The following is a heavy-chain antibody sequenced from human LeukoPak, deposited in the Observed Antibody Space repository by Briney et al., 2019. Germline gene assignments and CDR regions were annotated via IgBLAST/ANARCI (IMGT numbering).Heavy chain of an antibody. D-gene: IGHD6-13*01. J-gene: IGHJ6*02. CDR2: ISYDGSNK. V-gene: IGHV3-30*04. CDR3: AKAASSSWPSYYYGMDV. Sequence: GGSLRLSCAASGFTFSSYAMHWVRQAPGKGLEWVAVISYDGSNKYYADSVKGRFTISKDNSKNTVYLQMSSLRVDDTAVYYCAKAASSSWPSYYYGMDVWGQGTTVTVSS. CDR1: GFTFSSYA.